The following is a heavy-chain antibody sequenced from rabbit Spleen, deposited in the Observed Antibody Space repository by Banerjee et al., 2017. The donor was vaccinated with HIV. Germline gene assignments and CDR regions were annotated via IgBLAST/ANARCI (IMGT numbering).Heavy chain of an antibody. V-gene: IGHV1S45*01. CDR3: TRWPTGCGGYKL. CDR2: INAVTGKA. D-gene: IGHD1-1*01. J-gene: IGHJ4*01. CDR1: GFSFSNKAV. Sequence: QEQLVESGGGLVKPEGSLKLSCTASGFSFSNKAVVCWVRQAPGKGLEWIACINAVTGKAVYASWAKGRFALSKTSSATVTLQMTSLTVADTATYFCTRWPTGCGGYKLWGPGTLVTVS.